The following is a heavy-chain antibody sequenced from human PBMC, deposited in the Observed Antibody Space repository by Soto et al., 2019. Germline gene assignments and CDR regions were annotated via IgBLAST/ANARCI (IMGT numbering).Heavy chain of an antibody. CDR2: IYHSGST. Sequence: PSETLSLTCAVSGGSISSGGYSWCWIRQPPGKGLEWIGYIYHSGSTYYNPSLKSRVTISVDRSKNQFSLKLSSVTAADTAVYYCARVRYSYGTYYFDYWGQGTLVTVSS. D-gene: IGHD5-18*01. CDR1: GGSISSGGYS. V-gene: IGHV4-30-2*01. J-gene: IGHJ4*02. CDR3: ARVRYSYGTYYFDY.